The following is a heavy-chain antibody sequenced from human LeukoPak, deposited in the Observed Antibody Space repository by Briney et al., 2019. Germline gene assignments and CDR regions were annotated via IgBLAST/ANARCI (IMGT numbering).Heavy chain of an antibody. V-gene: IGHV3-30-3*01. CDR3: AREPPDAYGLDY. D-gene: IGHD3-10*01. J-gene: IGHJ4*02. CDR2: ISYDGSNK. Sequence: GGSLRLSCAASGFTFSSYAMHWVRQAPGKGLEWVAVISYDGSNKYYADSVKGRFTISRDNSKNTLYLQMNSQRAEDTAVYYCAREPPDAYGLDYWGQGTLVAVSS. CDR1: GFTFSSYA.